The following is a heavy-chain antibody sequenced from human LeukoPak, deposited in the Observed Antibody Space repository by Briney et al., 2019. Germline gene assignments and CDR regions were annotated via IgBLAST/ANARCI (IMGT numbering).Heavy chain of an antibody. D-gene: IGHD6-19*01. J-gene: IGHJ6*03. V-gene: IGHV4-38-2*02. CDR2: IYHSGST. CDR1: GYSISSGYY. Sequence: SETLSLTCTVSGYSISSGYYWGWIRQPPGKGLEWIGSIYHSGSTYYNPSLKSRVTISVDTSKNQFSLKLSSVTAADTAVYYRARVKGSSGTRGYYYYYMDVWGKGTTVTISS. CDR3: ARVKGSSGTRGYYYYYMDV.